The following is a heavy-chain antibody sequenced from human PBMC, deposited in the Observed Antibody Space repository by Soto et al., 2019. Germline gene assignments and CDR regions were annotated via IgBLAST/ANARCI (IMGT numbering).Heavy chain of an antibody. V-gene: IGHV4-61*01. J-gene: IGHJ4*02. D-gene: IGHD6-19*01. CDR2: IFYSGST. CDR1: GGSVSSGTYY. CDR3: ARTPPQTSGYRSGWYDY. Sequence: SETLSLTCSVSGGSVSSGTYYWSWIRQPPGKGLEWIGYIFYSGSTNYNPSLKSRVTISLDTSKNQFSLKLSSVTAADTAVYYCARTPPQTSGYRSGWYDYWGQGTLVTVSS.